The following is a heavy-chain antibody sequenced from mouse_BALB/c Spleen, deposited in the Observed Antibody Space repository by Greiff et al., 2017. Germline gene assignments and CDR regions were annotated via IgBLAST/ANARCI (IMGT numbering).Heavy chain of an antibody. V-gene: IGHV1S137*01. CDR2: ISTYYGDA. D-gene: IGHD2-3*01. CDR1: GYTFTDYA. J-gene: IGHJ2*01. CDR3: ARGWFYFDY. Sequence: VQGVESGAELVRPGVSVKISCKGSGYTFTDYAMHWVKQSHAKSLEWIGVISTYYGDASYNQKFKGKATLTVDKSSSTAYMELRSLTSEDTAVYYCARGWFYFDYWGQGTTLTVSS.